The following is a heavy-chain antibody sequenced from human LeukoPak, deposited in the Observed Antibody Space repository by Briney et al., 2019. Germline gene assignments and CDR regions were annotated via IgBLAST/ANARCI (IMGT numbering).Heavy chain of an antibody. CDR3: ARDRGRGEQDY. Sequence: KPSETLSLTCTVSGGSITSSSYYWGWIRQPPGKGLEWIGSIHYSGSIYYNPSLKSRVTISVDTSKNQFSLKLSSVTAADTAVYYCARDRGRGEQDYWGQGTLVTVSS. D-gene: IGHD1-26*01. J-gene: IGHJ4*02. V-gene: IGHV4-39*07. CDR2: IHYSGSI. CDR1: GGSITSSSYY.